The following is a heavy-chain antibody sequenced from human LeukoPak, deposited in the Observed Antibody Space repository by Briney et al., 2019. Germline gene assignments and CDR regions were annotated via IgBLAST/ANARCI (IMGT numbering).Heavy chain of an antibody. D-gene: IGHD6-6*01. CDR2: IYYSGST. CDR1: GGSISSGGYY. Sequence: SQTLSLTCTVSGGSISSGGYYWSWLRQHPGKGLEWIGYIYYSGSTYYNPSLKSRVTISVDTSKNQFSLKLSSVTAADTAVYYCARDGVEYSSSSAAFDIWGQGTMVTVSS. V-gene: IGHV4-31*03. CDR3: ARDGVEYSSSSAAFDI. J-gene: IGHJ3*02.